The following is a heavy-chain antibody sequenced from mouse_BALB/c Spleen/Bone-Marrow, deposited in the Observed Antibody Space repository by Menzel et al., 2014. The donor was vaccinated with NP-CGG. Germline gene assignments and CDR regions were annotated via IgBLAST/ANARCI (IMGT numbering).Heavy chain of an antibody. CDR1: GFTFSTYG. J-gene: IGHJ3*01. V-gene: IGHV5-6*01. CDR3: ARQGANPWFAY. CDR2: ISSGVGST. Sequence: EVKLVESGGDLVKPGGSLKLSCVASGFTFSTYGMSWVRQTPDKRLEWVATISSGVGSTYYPDSVKGRFTISRDNAKNTLYLQMSSLKSEDTAMYYCARQGANPWFAYWGQGTLVTVSA. D-gene: IGHD3-1*01.